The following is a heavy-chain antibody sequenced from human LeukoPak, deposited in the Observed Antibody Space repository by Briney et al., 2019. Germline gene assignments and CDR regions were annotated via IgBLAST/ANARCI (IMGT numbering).Heavy chain of an antibody. J-gene: IGHJ4*02. CDR1: GFTFSSYS. Sequence: GGSLRLSCAASGFTFSSYSMNWVRQAPGKGLEWVSYISSSSSTIYYADSVKGRFTISRDNAKNSLYLQMNSLRAEDTAVYYCARAIPRYCSGGSCYAPADYWGQGTLVTVSS. CDR3: ARAIPRYCSGGSCYAPADY. D-gene: IGHD2-15*01. CDR2: ISSSSSTI. V-gene: IGHV3-48*01.